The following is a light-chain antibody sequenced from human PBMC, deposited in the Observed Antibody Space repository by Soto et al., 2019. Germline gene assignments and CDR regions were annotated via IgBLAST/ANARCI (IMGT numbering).Light chain of an antibody. CDR2: EVS. CDR3: SSYAGSNNFV. CDR1: SSDVGAYNY. Sequence: QSALTQPPSASGSPGQSVTISCTGTSSDVGAYNYVSWYQQHPDKAPKLMIYEVSKRPSGVPDRFSGSKSGNTASLTVSGLQAEDEAGYYCSSYAGSNNFVFGGGTKVTVL. V-gene: IGLV2-8*01. J-gene: IGLJ2*01.